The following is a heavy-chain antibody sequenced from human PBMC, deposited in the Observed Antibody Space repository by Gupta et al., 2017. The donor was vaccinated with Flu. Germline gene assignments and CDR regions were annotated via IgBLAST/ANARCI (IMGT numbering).Heavy chain of an antibody. J-gene: IGHJ4*02. Sequence: QVQLVESGGGVVQPGRSLRLSCAASGFTLSSYGMHWVRQAPGKGLGWVAVIWYDGSNKYYADSVKGRFTISRDNSKNTLYLQMNSLRAEDTAVYYCARDRVGATDWGQGTLVTVSS. CDR1: GFTLSSYG. V-gene: IGHV3-33*01. CDR3: ARDRVGATD. CDR2: IWYDGSNK. D-gene: IGHD1-26*01.